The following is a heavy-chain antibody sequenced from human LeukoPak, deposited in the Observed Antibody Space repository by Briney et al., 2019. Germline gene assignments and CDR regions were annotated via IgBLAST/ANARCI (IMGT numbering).Heavy chain of an antibody. CDR1: GFTFSSYS. V-gene: IGHV3-23*01. CDR3: AKDRCSNGIGCYYYYMDV. CDR2: ISGSGGGT. Sequence: PGGSLRLYCAACGFTFSSYSMNWVRQAPGKGLEWGSAISGSGGGTYYADSVKGRFRISRDSSKNILYLQMNSLRAEDTAVYYCAKDRCSNGIGCYYYYMDVWGKGTTVTISS. J-gene: IGHJ6*03. D-gene: IGHD2-8*01.